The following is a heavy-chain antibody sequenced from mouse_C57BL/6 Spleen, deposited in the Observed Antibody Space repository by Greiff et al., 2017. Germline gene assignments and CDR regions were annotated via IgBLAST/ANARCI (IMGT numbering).Heavy chain of an antibody. CDR2: IDPNSGGT. CDR3: ARYGDYHGSSYFDY. Sequence: QVQLQQPGAELVKPGASVKLSCKASGYTFTSYWMHWVKQRPGRGLEWIGRIDPNSGGTKYNEKFKSKATLTVDKPSSTAYMPLSSLTSEDSAVYYCARYGDYHGSSYFDYWGQGTTLTVSS. CDR1: GYTFTSYW. J-gene: IGHJ2*01. D-gene: IGHD1-1*01. V-gene: IGHV1-72*01.